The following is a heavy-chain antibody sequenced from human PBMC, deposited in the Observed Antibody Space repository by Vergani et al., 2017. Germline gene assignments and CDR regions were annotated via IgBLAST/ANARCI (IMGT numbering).Heavy chain of an antibody. CDR3: ASGIPLDY. Sequence: EVQLLESGGGLVQPGGSLRLSCAASGFTFRSYVMSWVRRAPGKGLDWVSVISGSGGSTYYAASVKGRLTISRDNAKNTLYLQMNSLRAEDTAVYYCASGIPLDYWGQGTLVTVSS. D-gene: IGHD3-10*01. CDR1: GFTFRSYV. V-gene: IGHV3-23*01. CDR2: ISGSGGST. J-gene: IGHJ4*02.